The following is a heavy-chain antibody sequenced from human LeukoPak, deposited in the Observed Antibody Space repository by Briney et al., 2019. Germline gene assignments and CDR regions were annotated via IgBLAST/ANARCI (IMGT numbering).Heavy chain of an antibody. CDR3: ARGGNYFRFDP. Sequence: ASVKVSCKASGYTFTNYIISWVRQAPGQGLEWMGWISAYNGNTDYAQKLQGRVTMTTDTSTATAYMELRSLRSDDTAVYYCARGGNYFRFDPWGQGTLVTVSS. V-gene: IGHV1-18*01. J-gene: IGHJ5*02. CDR1: GYTFTNYI. D-gene: IGHD1-26*01. CDR2: ISAYNGNT.